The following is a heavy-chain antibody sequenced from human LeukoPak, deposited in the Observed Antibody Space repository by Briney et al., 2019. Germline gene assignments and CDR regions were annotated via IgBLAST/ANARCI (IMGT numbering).Heavy chain of an antibody. J-gene: IGHJ6*02. V-gene: IGHV1-2*04. CDR3: ARQPTAYCSSTSCYYYYGMDV. CDR2: INPNSGGT. Sequence: ASVKVSCKASGGTFSSYAISWVRQAPGQRLEWMGWINPNSGGTNYAQKFQGWVTMTRDTSISTAYMELSRLRSDDTAVYYCARQPTAYCSSTSCYYYYGMDVWGQGTTVTVSS. D-gene: IGHD2-2*01. CDR1: GGTFSSYA.